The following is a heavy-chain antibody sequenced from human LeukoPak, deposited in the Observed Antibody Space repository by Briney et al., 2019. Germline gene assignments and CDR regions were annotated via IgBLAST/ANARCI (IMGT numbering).Heavy chain of an antibody. CDR1: GYTLSDYY. D-gene: IGHD6-13*01. CDR2: INPNNGDT. J-gene: IGHJ1*01. CDR3: ARSQFRTSNSGTWGFRP. V-gene: IGHV1-2*02. Sequence: ASVKVSCKASGYTLSDYYLHWVRQAPGQRPEWVAWINPNNGDTKIAQKFQGRVTMTRDTSINTAYMELSSLRPDDTAVYYCARSQFRTSNSGTWGFRPWGQGTLVTVTS.